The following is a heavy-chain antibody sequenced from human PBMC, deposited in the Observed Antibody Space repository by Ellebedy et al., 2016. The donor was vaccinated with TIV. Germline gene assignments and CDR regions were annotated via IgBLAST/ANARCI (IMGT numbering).Heavy chain of an antibody. Sequence: KVSCKGSGYSFTSYWIGWVRQMPGKGLEWMGIIYPGDSDTRYSPSFQGQVTIPADKSISTAYLQWSSLKASDTAMYYCARKGYCSGGSCYSDYWGQGTLVTVSS. CDR3: ARKGYCSGGSCYSDY. CDR2: IYPGDSDT. J-gene: IGHJ4*02. CDR1: GYSFTSYW. V-gene: IGHV5-51*01. D-gene: IGHD2-15*01.